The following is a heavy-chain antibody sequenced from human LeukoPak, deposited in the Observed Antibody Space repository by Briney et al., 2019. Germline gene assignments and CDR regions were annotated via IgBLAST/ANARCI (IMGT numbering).Heavy chain of an antibody. J-gene: IGHJ4*02. Sequence: ASVTVSFKAPGYTFTSYYIHWGRQAPGQGLEWMGIINPSGGNTNYAQKLQGRVTMTTDTSTSTAYMELRSLRSHDTAVYYCARDSPFGYFSRTSCPIYYWGQGTLVTVSS. CDR1: GYTFTSYY. D-gene: IGHD2-2*01. CDR3: ARDSPFGYFSRTSCPIYY. V-gene: IGHV1-46*01. CDR2: INPSGGNT.